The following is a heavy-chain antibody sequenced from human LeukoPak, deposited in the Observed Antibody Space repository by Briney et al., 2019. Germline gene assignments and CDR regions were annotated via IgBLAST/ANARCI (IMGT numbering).Heavy chain of an antibody. Sequence: SETLSLTCTVSGGSISSSSYYWGWIRQPPGKGLEWIGSIYYSGSTYYNPSLKSRVTISVDTSKNQFSLKLSSVTAADTAVYYCAREPAGYGVFDYWGQGTLVTVSS. CDR3: AREPAGYGVFDY. CDR2: IYYSGST. D-gene: IGHD2-15*01. V-gene: IGHV4-39*07. J-gene: IGHJ4*02. CDR1: GGSISSSSYY.